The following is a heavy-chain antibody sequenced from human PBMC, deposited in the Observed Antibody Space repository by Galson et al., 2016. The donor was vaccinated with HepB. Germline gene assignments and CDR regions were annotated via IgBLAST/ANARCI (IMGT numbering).Heavy chain of an antibody. J-gene: IGHJ4*02. CDR1: AGTFKNYA. D-gene: IGHD3-10*01. Sequence: SLRLSCAVSAGTFKNYAMNWVRQAPGKGLEWVAAISGSGGRTSYEDSVRGRFTISRDNSKTTLFLRMHSGGVEDTAVYFCAKSGFFGELDKWGEGTGVVVSS. CDR2: ISGSGGRT. V-gene: IGHV3-23*01. CDR3: AKSGFFGELDK.